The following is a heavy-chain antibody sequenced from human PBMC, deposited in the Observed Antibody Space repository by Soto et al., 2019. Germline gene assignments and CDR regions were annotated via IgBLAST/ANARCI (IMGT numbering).Heavy chain of an antibody. V-gene: IGHV4-34*01. J-gene: IGHJ5*02. CDR2: INHSGST. D-gene: IGHD2-15*01. Sequence: SETLSLTCAVYGGSFSGYYWSWIRQPPGKGLEWIGEINHSGSTNYNPSLKSRVTISVDTSKNQFSLKLSSVTAADTAVYYCALGGYCSGGSCYPGRWFDPWGQGTLVTVSS. CDR1: GGSFSGYY. CDR3: ALGGYCSGGSCYPGRWFDP.